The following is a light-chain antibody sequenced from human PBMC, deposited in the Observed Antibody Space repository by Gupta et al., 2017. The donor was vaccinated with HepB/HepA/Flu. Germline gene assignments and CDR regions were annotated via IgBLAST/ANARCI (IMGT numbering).Light chain of an antibody. CDR3: AAWEDSLDGHV. CDR1: SSNIGSNT. CDR2: SNN. V-gene: IGLV1-44*01. J-gene: IGLJ1*01. Sequence: QSVLTQPPSASGTPGQRVTISCSGSSSNIGSNTVNWYQQLPATAPKLLIYSNNQRPSGVPDLFSGSKSGTSASLAISGLQSEDEADYYCAAWEDSLDGHVFGTGTKVTVL.